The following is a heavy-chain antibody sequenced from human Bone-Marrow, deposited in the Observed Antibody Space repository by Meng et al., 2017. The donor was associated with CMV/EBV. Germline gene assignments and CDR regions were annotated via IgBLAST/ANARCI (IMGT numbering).Heavy chain of an antibody. CDR2: ISSEGTTT. J-gene: IGHJ4*02. V-gene: IGHV3-74*01. D-gene: IGHD6-19*01. CDR1: GFTFSNYW. CDR3: ARDRLAVAVRYFDY. Sequence: GESLKISCAASGFTFSNYWVHWVRQAPGKGLVWVSRISSEGTTTTYADSVKGRFTISRDNAKNTLYLQMNSLRAEDTALYYCARDRLAVAVRYFDYWGQGTLVTVSS.